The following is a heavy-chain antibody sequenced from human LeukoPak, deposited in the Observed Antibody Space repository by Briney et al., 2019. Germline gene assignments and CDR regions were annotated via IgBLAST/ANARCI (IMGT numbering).Heavy chain of an antibody. D-gene: IGHD3-3*01. CDR3: ARGELRSAYFDY. Sequence: SETLSLTCTVSGGSISSYYWSWIRQPPGKGLEWIGYIYYSGSTNYNPSLKSRVTISVDTSKNQFSLKLSSVTAADTAVYYCARGELRSAYFDYWGQGTLVTVSS. J-gene: IGHJ4*02. CDR1: GGSISSYY. V-gene: IGHV4-59*08. CDR2: IYYSGST.